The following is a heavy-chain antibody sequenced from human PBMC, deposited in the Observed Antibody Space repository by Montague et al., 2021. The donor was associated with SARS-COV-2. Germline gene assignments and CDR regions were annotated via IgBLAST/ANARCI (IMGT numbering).Heavy chain of an antibody. J-gene: IGHJ4*02. V-gene: IGHV4-4*07. D-gene: IGHD3-10*01. CDR1: GGSIRSYS. CDR3: ARDGGFYGSGGYSL. CDR2: IFASGGT. Sequence: SETLSLTRTVSGGSIRSYSWSWIRQPPAKGLDWIGRIFASGGTIXSPSLMSRVSMSVDASKNQFSFILTSVTAADTGVYFCARDGGFYGSGGYSLWGQGTLVTVSS.